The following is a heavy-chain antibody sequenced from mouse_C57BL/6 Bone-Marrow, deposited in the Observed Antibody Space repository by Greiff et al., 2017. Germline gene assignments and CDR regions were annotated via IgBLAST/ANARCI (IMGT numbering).Heavy chain of an antibody. CDR1: GYAFSSSW. V-gene: IGHV1-82*01. CDR2: IYPGDGST. D-gene: IGHD1-1*01. J-gene: IGHJ2*01. Sequence: QVQLQQSGPELVKPGASVKISCKASGYAFSSSWMTWVKQRPGKGLEWIGRIYPGDGSTNYNGKFKGKATLTVDKSSRTAYMPLSSLTSEDSAVYFCARPYYYGGSFFDFWGQGTTLTVSS. CDR3: ARPYYYGGSFFDF.